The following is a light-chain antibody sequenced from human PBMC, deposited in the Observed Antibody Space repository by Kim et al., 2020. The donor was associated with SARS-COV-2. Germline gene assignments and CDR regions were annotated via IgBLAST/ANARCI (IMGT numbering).Light chain of an antibody. Sequence: VALGQTAMITCGGNNIGSKNVHWYQKQPHQAPVLVIYRDSNRPSGIPERFAGSNSGNTATLTISRAQAGDEADYYCQVWDSSTVVFGGGTQLTVL. J-gene: IGLJ2*01. CDR3: QVWDSSTVV. V-gene: IGLV3-9*01. CDR1: NIGSKN. CDR2: RDS.